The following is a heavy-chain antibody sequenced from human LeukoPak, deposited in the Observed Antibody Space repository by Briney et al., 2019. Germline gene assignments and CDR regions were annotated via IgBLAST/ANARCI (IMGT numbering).Heavy chain of an antibody. CDR2: IYYSGST. Sequence: SETLSLTCTVSGGSISSYYWSWIRQPPGKGLEWIGYIYYSGSTNYNPSLKSRVTISVDTSKNQFSLKLSSVTAADTAVYYCARGRGDRRYSSSWPISDYWGQGTLVTVSS. CDR1: GGSISSYY. J-gene: IGHJ4*02. CDR3: ARGRGDRRYSSSWPISDY. V-gene: IGHV4-59*01. D-gene: IGHD6-13*01.